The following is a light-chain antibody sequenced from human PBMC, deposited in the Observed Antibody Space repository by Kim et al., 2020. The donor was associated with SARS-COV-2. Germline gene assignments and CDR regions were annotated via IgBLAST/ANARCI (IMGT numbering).Light chain of an antibody. J-gene: IGKJ1*01. Sequence: EIVLTQSPGTLSLSPGERATLSCRASQTVTSNYLAWYQQKPGQAPRLLIYGASSRATGISVRFSGSGSGTDFTLTISRLEPEDFAVYYCQQYGSSPATFGQGTKVDIK. CDR2: GAS. V-gene: IGKV3-20*01. CDR1: QTVTSNY. CDR3: QQYGSSPAT.